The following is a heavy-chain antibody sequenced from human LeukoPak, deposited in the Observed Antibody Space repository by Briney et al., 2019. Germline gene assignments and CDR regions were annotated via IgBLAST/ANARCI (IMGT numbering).Heavy chain of an antibody. CDR1: GFTFSSYA. CDR2: ISSSSSYI. J-gene: IGHJ4*02. D-gene: IGHD2-2*03. Sequence: GGSLRLSCAASGFTFSSYAMSWVRQAPGKGLEWVSSISSSSSYIYYADSVKSRFTISRDNAKNSLYLQINSLRAEDTAVYYCARADRWIPIIDYWGQGTLVTVSS. V-gene: IGHV3-21*01. CDR3: ARADRWIPIIDY.